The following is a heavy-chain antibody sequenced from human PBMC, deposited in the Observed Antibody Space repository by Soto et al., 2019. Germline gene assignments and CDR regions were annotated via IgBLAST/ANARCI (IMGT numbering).Heavy chain of an antibody. J-gene: IGHJ4*02. CDR2: IYHSGST. CDR1: GGSISSGGYS. Sequence: SETLSLTCAVSGGSISSGGYSWSWIRQPPGKGLEWIGYIYHSGSTYYNPSLKSRVTISVDRSKNHFSLKLSSVTAADTAVYYCASSHAGAHITAAVHWGQGTLVTVSS. D-gene: IGHD6-13*01. V-gene: IGHV4-30-2*01. CDR3: ASSHAGAHITAAVH.